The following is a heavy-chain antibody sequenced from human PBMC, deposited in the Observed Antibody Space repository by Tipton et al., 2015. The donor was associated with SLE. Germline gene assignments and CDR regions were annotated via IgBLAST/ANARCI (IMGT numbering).Heavy chain of an antibody. CDR3: VKESGGSDPDY. D-gene: IGHD2-15*01. CDR1: GFTFSGKA. Sequence: RSLRLSCAASGFTFSGKAMHWVRQAPGKGLEWLAVISHDGNKKYYADSVWGQFTISRDNSKNTLFLQMNSLSAGDTAVYYCVKESGGSDPDYWGQGTLVTVSS. J-gene: IGHJ4*02. CDR2: ISHDGNKK. V-gene: IGHV3-30*01.